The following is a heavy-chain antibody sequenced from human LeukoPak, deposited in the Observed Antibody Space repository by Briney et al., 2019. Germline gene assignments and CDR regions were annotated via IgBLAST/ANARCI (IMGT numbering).Heavy chain of an antibody. J-gene: IGHJ4*02. D-gene: IGHD3-16*02. Sequence: GGTLRLSCAASGLTFSSYEMNWVRQAPGKGLEWVSYISCSGSTIYYADAVRGRFTFSRDNAKNSLYLQMYSLRSAVTPVYHRASGALGLRLGELSLYLDYWGQGNLGTVS. CDR1: GLTFSSYE. CDR2: ISCSGSTI. V-gene: IGHV3-48*03. CDR3: ASGALGLRLGELSLYLDY.